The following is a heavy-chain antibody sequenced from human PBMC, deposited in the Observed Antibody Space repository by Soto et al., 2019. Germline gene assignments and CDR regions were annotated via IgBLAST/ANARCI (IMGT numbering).Heavy chain of an antibody. V-gene: IGHV4-39*01. CDR1: GGSISSSSYY. J-gene: IGHJ5*02. CDR2: IYYSGST. CDR3: ARHGHNNGWLNWFDP. Sequence: QLQLQESGPGLVKPSETLSLTCTVSGGSISSSSYYWGWIRQPPGKGLEWIGSIYYSGSTYYNPSPKSRVTSSVATSKNQFSLRLSSVTAAATALYYCARHGHNNGWLNWFDPWGQGTLVTVSS. D-gene: IGHD6-19*01.